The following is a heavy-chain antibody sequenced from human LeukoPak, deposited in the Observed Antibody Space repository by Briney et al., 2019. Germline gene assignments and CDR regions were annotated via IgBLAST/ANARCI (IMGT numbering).Heavy chain of an antibody. CDR2: ISSSSSYI. CDR3: ARDWGELLLGRLDY. D-gene: IGHD1-26*01. CDR1: GFTFRSYS. J-gene: IGHJ4*02. V-gene: IGHV3-21*01. Sequence: PGGSLRLSCAASGFTFRSYSMNWLGEAPGQGLEWFSSISSSSSYIYYADSVKGRFTISRDNAKNSLYLQMNSLRAEDTAVYYCARDWGELLLGRLDYWGQGTLVTVSS.